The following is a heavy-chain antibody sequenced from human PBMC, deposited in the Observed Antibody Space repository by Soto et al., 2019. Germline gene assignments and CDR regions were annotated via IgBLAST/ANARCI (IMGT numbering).Heavy chain of an antibody. CDR3: ARDQRAKASPIWYFDL. CDR2: IYYSGST. D-gene: IGHD1-26*01. V-gene: IGHV4-31*03. J-gene: IGHJ2*01. CDR1: GGSISSGGYY. Sequence: QVQLQESGPGLVKPSQTLSLTCTVSGGSISSGGYYWSWIRQHPGKSLEWIGYIYYSGSTYYNPSLKSRVTISVDTSKNQFSLKLSSVTAADTAVYYCARDQRAKASPIWYFDLWGRGTLVTVSS.